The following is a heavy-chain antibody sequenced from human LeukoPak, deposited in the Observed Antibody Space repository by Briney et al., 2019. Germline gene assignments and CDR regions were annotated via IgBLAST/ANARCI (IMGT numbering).Heavy chain of an antibody. CDR1: GFTFDDYA. Sequence: GGSLRLSCAASGFTFDDYAMHWVRQAPGKGLKWVSGISWNSGSIGYADSVKGRFTISRDNAKNSLYLQMNSLRAEDTALYYCAKWGSYSSGWAYYFDYWGQGTLVTVSS. D-gene: IGHD6-19*01. V-gene: IGHV3-9*01. CDR3: AKWGSYSSGWAYYFDY. J-gene: IGHJ4*02. CDR2: ISWNSGSI.